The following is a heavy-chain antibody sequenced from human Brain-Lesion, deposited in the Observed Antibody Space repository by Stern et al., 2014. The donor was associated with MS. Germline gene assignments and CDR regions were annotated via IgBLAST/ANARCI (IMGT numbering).Heavy chain of an antibody. CDR2: ISWNSGNI. Sequence: EVQLVESGGGLVQPGRSLRLSCAASGFAFADYAMHWVRQAPGKGLEWVSGISWNSGNIGYADSVEGRFTISRDNAKNSLYLQMNSLRAEDTAFYYCAKDISVGASEYYFDHWGQGTLVTVSS. CDR1: GFAFADYA. J-gene: IGHJ4*02. V-gene: IGHV3-9*01. CDR3: AKDISVGASEYYFDH. D-gene: IGHD1-26*01.